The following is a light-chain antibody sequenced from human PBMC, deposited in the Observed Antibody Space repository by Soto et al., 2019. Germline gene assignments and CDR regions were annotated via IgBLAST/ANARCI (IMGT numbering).Light chain of an antibody. CDR2: ATS. Sequence: AIQLTQSPYSLSASLGDRATITCRASQSISSDLGWYQQKPGQAPRLLISATSTWASGIPSRFSGRGSGTNFTLAISRLEPEDSAVYFCQQCNTAPCTFGQGTKVDIK. CDR3: QQCNTAPCT. J-gene: IGKJ1*01. CDR1: QSISSD. V-gene: IGKV1-13*02.